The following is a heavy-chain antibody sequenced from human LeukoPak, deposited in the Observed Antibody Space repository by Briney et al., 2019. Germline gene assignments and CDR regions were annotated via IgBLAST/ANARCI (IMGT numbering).Heavy chain of an antibody. CDR1: GFTFSDAW. D-gene: IGHD3-10*01. CDR3: ARGGSLYVFHSFDS. V-gene: IGHV3-15*01. J-gene: IGHJ4*02. Sequence: GESLTLSCTVSGFTFSDAWMTWARNAPGKGLEWVGRIKPTKNDVRAPFYATAVESRITISRDDSRDMMYLQMSSLKTVDTGLYSCARGGSLYVFHSFDSGGQGTRVTVSS. CDR2: IKPTKNDVRAP.